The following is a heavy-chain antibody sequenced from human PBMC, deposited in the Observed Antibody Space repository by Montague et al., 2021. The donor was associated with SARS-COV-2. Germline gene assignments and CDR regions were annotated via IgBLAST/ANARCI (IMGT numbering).Heavy chain of an antibody. D-gene: IGHD3-16*01. V-gene: IGHV4-34*01. J-gene: IGHJ4*02. CDR3: VGAPNEYYFDY. CDR1: GGSFSRYF. Sequence: SETLSLTCDVYGGSFSRYFWSWIRQPPGRGPELIGHISPTGSTRYNPSLDSRVTISLDTSKSRLSLELTSVTVADTSIYFCVGAPNEYYFDYWGQGTLVTVSS. CDR2: ISPTGST.